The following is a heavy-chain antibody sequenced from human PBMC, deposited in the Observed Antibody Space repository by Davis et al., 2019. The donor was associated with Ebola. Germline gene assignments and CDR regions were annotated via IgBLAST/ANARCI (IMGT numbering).Heavy chain of an antibody. CDR2: IIPIFGTA. Sequence: SVTVSCKASGYTIATYGFSWVRQAPGQGLEWMGGIIPIFGTANYAQKFQGRVTITADESTSTAYMELSSLRSEDTAVYYCARDPDRLWFREPLGMDVWGQGTTVTVSS. J-gene: IGHJ6*02. CDR1: GYTIATYG. D-gene: IGHD3-10*01. V-gene: IGHV1-69*13. CDR3: ARDPDRLWFREPLGMDV.